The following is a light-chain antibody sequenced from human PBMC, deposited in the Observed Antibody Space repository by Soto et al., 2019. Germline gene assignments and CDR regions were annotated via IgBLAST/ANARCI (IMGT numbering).Light chain of an antibody. J-gene: IGKJ1*01. Sequence: IVLTQSPGTLSLSPGESATLSCGASQSVGDNYLAWYQQKPGQAPRLLINGASSRATGIPDRFSGSGSGTDFTLIISRLEPEDLAVYYCQQYGRSLGTFGQGTKVEIK. V-gene: IGKV3-20*01. CDR3: QQYGRSLGT. CDR1: QSVGDNY. CDR2: GAS.